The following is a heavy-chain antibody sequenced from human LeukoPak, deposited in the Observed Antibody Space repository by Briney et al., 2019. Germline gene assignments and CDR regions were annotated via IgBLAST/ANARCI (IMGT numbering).Heavy chain of an antibody. CDR3: AKPITIFGVVINPLDY. Sequence: GSLTLSCAASGFTFSSYAMSWVRQAPGKGLEWVSAISGSGGSTYYADSVKGRFTISRDNSKNTLYLQMNGLRAEDTAVYYCAKPITIFGVVINPLDYWGQGTLVTVSS. J-gene: IGHJ4*02. V-gene: IGHV3-23*01. CDR2: ISGSGGST. CDR1: GFTFSSYA. D-gene: IGHD3-3*01.